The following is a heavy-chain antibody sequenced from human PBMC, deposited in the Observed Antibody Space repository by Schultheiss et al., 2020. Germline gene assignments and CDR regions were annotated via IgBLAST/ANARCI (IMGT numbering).Heavy chain of an antibody. CDR2: ISGSGGST. D-gene: IGHD3-10*01. Sequence: GGSLRLSCAASGFTVSSNYMSWVRQAPGKGLEWVSVISGSGGSTYYADSVKGRFTISRDNSKNTLYLQMNSLRAEDTAVYYCAGLMVQGADYFDYWGQGTLVTVSS. CDR1: GFTVSSNY. J-gene: IGHJ4*02. V-gene: IGHV3-23*01. CDR3: AGLMVQGADYFDY.